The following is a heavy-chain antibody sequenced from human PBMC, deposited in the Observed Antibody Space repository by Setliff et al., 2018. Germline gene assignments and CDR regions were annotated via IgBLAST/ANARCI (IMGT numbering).Heavy chain of an antibody. CDR1: GYTFTNYG. CDR3: ARDAHDYDSSENPIVDY. V-gene: IGHV1-18*01. CDR2: INNYNFNT. Sequence: ASVKVSCKASGYTFTNYGITWVRQAPGQGLEWMGWINNYNFNTNYAQKLQGRVTMTIDTSTSTAYMELRSLRSDDTAMYYCARDAHDYDSSENPIVDYWGQGTLVTVSS. J-gene: IGHJ4*02. D-gene: IGHD3-22*01.